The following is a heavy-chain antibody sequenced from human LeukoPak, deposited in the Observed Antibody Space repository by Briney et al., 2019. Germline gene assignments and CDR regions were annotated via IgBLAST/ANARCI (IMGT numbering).Heavy chain of an antibody. V-gene: IGHV3-20*04. Sequence: PGGSLRLSCAASGFTFDDYGMSWVRQAPGKGLEWVSGINWNGGSTGYADSVKGRFTISRDNAKNSLYLQMNSLRAEDTALYYCARDGSNPPYYYYYYMDVWGTGTTVTVSS. J-gene: IGHJ6*03. CDR1: GFTFDDYG. CDR3: ARDGSNPPYYYYYYMDV. CDR2: INWNGGST. D-gene: IGHD4-11*01.